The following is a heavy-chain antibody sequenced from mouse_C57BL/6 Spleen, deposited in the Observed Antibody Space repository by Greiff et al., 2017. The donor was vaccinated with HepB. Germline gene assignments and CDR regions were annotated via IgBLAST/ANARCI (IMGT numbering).Heavy chain of an antibody. D-gene: IGHD2-10*02. CDR2: IDPETGGT. V-gene: IGHV1-15*01. CDR1: GYTFTDYE. CDR3: TRRIQPRAMDY. J-gene: IGHJ4*01. Sequence: QVQLQQSGAELVRPGASVTLSCKASGYTFTDYEMHWVKQTPVHGLEWIGAIDPETGGTAYNQKFKGKAILTADKSSSTAYMELGSLTSEDSAVYYCTRRIQPRAMDYWGQGTSVTVSS.